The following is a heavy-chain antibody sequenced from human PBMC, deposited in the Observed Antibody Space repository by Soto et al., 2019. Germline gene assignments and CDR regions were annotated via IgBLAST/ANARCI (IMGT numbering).Heavy chain of an antibody. CDR1: GYTFSRYG. CDR2: TSGHNDNT. J-gene: IGHJ4*02. CDR3: ARYERDTCSGAGCFYFDY. V-gene: IGHV1-18*04. Sequence: QVHLVQAGPEVKEPGASVKVSCKASGYTFSRYGISWVRQAPGQGLEWMAWTSGHNDNTNYAAKFQGRVTLTTDTSTGKAYMDLRSLRSDDTAVYYCARYERDTCSGAGCFYFDYWGQGTLVTVSS. D-gene: IGHD2-8*02.